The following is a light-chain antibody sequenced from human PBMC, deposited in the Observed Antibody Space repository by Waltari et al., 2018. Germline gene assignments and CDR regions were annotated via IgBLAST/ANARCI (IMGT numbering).Light chain of an antibody. CDR2: YDT. J-gene: IGLJ1*01. CDR1: NIGRER. CDR3: QVWDSGANQYV. V-gene: IGLV3-21*01. Sequence: SYVLTQPPSVSVAPGKTARISCGEDNIGRERVHWYQQKPGQAPVLVMYYDTNRPSGIPERFSGSNSGNTATLTISRVEAGDEADYYCQVWDSGANQYVFGTGTKVTVL.